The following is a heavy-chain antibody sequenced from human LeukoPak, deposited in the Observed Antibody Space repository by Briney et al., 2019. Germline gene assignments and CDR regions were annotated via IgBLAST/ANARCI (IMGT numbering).Heavy chain of an antibody. J-gene: IGHJ4*02. CDR2: IYHSGST. D-gene: IGHD3-9*01. CDR3: ATVLRYFGWSDY. Sequence: SETLSLTCAVSGGSISSSNWWSWVRQPPGKGLEWIGEIYHSGSTNYNPSLKSRVTISVDKSKNQFSLKLSSVTAADTAVYYCATVLRYFGWSDYWGQGTLVTVSS. V-gene: IGHV4-4*02. CDR1: GGSISSSNW.